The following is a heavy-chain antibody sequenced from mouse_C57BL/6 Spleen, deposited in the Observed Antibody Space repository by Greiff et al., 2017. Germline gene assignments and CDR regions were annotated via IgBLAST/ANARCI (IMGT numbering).Heavy chain of an antibody. CDR3: ARSHYYGSSYWYFDV. V-gene: IGHV1-50*01. J-gene: IGHJ1*03. Sequence: QVQLQQPGAELVKPGASVKLSCKASGYTFTSYWMQWVKQRPGQGLEWIGEIDPSDSYTNYNQKFKGKATLTVDTSSSTAYMQLRSLTSEDSAVYYCARSHYYGSSYWYFDVWGTGTTVTVSS. CDR1: GYTFTSYW. D-gene: IGHD1-1*01. CDR2: IDPSDSYT.